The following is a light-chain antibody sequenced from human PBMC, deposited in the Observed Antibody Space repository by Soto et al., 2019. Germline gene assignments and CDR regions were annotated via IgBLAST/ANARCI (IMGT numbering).Light chain of an antibody. CDR3: SSYSRSDVVI. V-gene: IGLV2-14*01. CDR2: DVS. Sequence: QSALTQPASVSGSPGQSITISCTGTSSDVGGYNYVSWYQQPPDKAPKLMIYDVSNRPSGVSNRFSGSKSGNTASLTISGLEAEDEADYYCSSYSRSDVVIFGGGTKLTVL. CDR1: SSDVGGYNY. J-gene: IGLJ2*01.